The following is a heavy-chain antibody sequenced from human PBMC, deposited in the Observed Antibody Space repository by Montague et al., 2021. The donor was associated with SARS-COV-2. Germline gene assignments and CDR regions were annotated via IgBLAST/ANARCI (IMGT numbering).Heavy chain of an antibody. Sequence: SETLSLTCTVAGGSISSYYWSWIRQPPGKGLEWIGYIYYSGSTNYNPSLKSRVTISVDTSKNQFSLKLSSVTAADTAVYYCARGSGWMGNAFDIWGQGTMVTVSS. D-gene: IGHD6-19*01. V-gene: IGHV4-59*01. CDR2: IYYSGST. J-gene: IGHJ3*02. CDR3: ARGSGWMGNAFDI. CDR1: GGSISSYY.